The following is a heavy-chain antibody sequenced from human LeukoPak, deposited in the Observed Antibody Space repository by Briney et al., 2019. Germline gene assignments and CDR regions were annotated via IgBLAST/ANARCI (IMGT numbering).Heavy chain of an antibody. Sequence: SETLSLTCTVSGGSISSGSYYWSWIRQPAGKGLEWIGRIYTSGSTNYNPSLKSRVTISVDTSKNQFSLKLSSVTAADTAVYYCAREKPPFDYGDYPFDYWGQGTLVTVSS. V-gene: IGHV4-61*02. D-gene: IGHD4-17*01. CDR2: IYTSGST. J-gene: IGHJ4*02. CDR3: AREKPPFDYGDYPFDY. CDR1: GGSISSGSYY.